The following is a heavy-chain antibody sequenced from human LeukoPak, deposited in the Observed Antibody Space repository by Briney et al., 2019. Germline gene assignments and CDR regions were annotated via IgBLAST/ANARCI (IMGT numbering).Heavy chain of an antibody. CDR1: GGSISSRSYY. CDR2: IYYSGST. D-gene: IGHD5-18*01. Sequence: PSETLSLTCSVSGGSISSRSYYWGWIRQPPGKGLEWIGSIYYSGSTYYNPSLKSRVTISVDTSKNQFSLKLSSVTAADTAVYYCARRRIQLCLPFDYWGQGTLVTVS. CDR3: ARRRIQLCLPFDY. J-gene: IGHJ4*02. V-gene: IGHV4-39*01.